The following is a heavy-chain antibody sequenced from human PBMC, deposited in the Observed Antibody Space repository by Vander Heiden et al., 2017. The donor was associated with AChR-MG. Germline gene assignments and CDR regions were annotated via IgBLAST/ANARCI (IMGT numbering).Heavy chain of an antibody. CDR1: VRSFSVYD. Sequence: QVQLQQWGAGLLKPSETLSLTCAVYVRSFSVYDWTWVRHPPGKGLEWIGGITHSGSTNYNPSLKSRVTISVDTSKNQFSLKLSSVTAADTAVYYCARGRRWLQRSFDYLGQGTLVTVSS. D-gene: IGHD5-18*01. CDR2: ITHSGST. CDR3: ARGRRWLQRSFDY. V-gene: IGHV4-34*01. J-gene: IGHJ4*02.